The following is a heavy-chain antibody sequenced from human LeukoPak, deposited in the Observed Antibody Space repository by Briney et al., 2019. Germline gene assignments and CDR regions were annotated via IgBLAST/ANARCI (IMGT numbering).Heavy chain of an antibody. CDR1: GGSISSSSYY. CDR3: ARESSSWFY. J-gene: IGHJ4*02. D-gene: IGHD6-13*01. Sequence: ETLSLTCTVSGGSISSSSYYWGWIRQPPGKGLEWIGSIYYSGSTYYNPSLKSRVTISVDTSKNQFSLKLSSVTAADTAVYYCARESSSWFYWGQGTLVTVSS. CDR2: IYYSGST. V-gene: IGHV4-39*07.